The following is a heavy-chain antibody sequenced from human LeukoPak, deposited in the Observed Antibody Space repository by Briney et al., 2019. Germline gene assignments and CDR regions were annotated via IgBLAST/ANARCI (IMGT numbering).Heavy chain of an antibody. Sequence: PLGALRLSRAGSGFTLSDYAMGSGRQAPGGGVEWGSLLFASGDYTEYAESVKGGFTISRDTSQNTLFMQMNSLRAEDTAVYYCAKKHTVLQSRSDNWGKGTTVTVSS. CDR3: AKKHTVLQSRSDN. V-gene: IGHV3-23*01. D-gene: IGHD2-21*01. J-gene: IGHJ6*04. CDR1: GFTLSDYA. CDR2: LFASGDYT.